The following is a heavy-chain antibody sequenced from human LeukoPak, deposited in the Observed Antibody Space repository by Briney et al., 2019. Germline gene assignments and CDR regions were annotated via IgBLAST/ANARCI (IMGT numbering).Heavy chain of an antibody. D-gene: IGHD1-7*01. J-gene: IGHJ4*02. Sequence: SETLSLTCTVSGGYISGFYWSWIRQPAGKGLEWIGRIYTSGSTNYNPSLKSRVTISVDTSKNQFSLKLSSVAAADTAVYYCAREGNNWNYADYWGQGTLVTVSS. CDR1: GGYISGFY. V-gene: IGHV4-4*07. CDR3: AREGNNWNYADY. CDR2: IYTSGST.